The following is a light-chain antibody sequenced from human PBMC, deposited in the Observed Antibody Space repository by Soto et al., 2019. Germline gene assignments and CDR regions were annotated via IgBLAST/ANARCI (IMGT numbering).Light chain of an antibody. CDR2: GAS. Sequence: EIVMTQTPATLSVSPGERATLSCRASQRFASNLAWYHNKPGQAASLLIHGASTRATGIPARFSGSGSGTEFTLTISSLQSEDFAVYYCQQYNKWPLTFGGGTKVEIK. CDR1: QRFASN. J-gene: IGKJ4*01. CDR3: QQYNKWPLT. V-gene: IGKV3-15*01.